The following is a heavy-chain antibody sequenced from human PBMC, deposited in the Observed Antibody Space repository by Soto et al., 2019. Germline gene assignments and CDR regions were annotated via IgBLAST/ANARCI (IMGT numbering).Heavy chain of an antibody. CDR2: INHSGST. V-gene: IGHV4-34*01. J-gene: IGHJ5*01. Sequence: SETLSLTCTVSGGSINSGGYYWSWIRQHPGKGLEWIGEINHSGSTNYNPSLKSRVTISVDTSKNQFSLKLSSVTAADTAVYYCARGLRIFGVVIIGNWFDSWGQGTLVTVSS. D-gene: IGHD3-3*01. CDR3: ARGLRIFGVVIIGNWFDS. CDR1: GGSINSGGYY.